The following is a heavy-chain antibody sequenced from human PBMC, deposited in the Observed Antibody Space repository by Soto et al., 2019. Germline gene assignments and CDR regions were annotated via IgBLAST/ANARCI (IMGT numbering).Heavy chain of an antibody. Sequence: PSETLSLTCAVYGGSFSGYYWSWIRQPPGKGLEWIGEINHSGSTNYNPSLKSRVTISVDTSKNQFSLKLSSVTAADTAVYYCARGTPRLPLYCSSTSCYPFYYYYMDVWGKGTTVTVSS. CDR1: GGSFSGYY. CDR2: INHSGST. CDR3: ARGTPRLPLYCSSTSCYPFYYYYMDV. D-gene: IGHD2-2*01. V-gene: IGHV4-34*01. J-gene: IGHJ6*03.